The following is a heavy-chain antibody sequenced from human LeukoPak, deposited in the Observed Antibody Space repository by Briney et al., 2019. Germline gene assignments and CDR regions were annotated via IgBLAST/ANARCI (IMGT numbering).Heavy chain of an antibody. Sequence: ASVKVSCKASGYTFTGYYMHWVRQAPGQGLEWMGRINPNSGGTNYAQKFQGRVTMTRDTPISTAYMELSRLRSDDTAVYYCARDLAVPNNWFDPWGQGTLVTVSS. V-gene: IGHV1-2*06. D-gene: IGHD3-10*02. CDR1: GYTFTGYY. J-gene: IGHJ5*02. CDR2: INPNSGGT. CDR3: ARDLAVPNNWFDP.